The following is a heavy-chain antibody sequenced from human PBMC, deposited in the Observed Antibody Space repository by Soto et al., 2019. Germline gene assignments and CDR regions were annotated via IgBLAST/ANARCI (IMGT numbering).Heavy chain of an antibody. Sequence: EVQLVESGGGLVKPGGSLRLSCAASGFTFSNAWMSWVRQAPGKGLEWVGRIKSKTDGGTTDYAAPVKGRFTISRYDSKHTLYLQMNSLKTEDTAVYYCNTEGELPLGSTFDYWGQGTLVTVSS. J-gene: IGHJ4*02. D-gene: IGHD2-15*01. CDR1: GFTFSNAW. CDR2: IKSKTDGGTT. CDR3: NTEGELPLGSTFDY. V-gene: IGHV3-15*01.